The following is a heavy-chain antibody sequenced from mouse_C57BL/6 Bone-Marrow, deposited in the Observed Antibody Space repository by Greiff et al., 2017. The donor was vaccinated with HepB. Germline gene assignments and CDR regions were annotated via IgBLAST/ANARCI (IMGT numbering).Heavy chain of an antibody. J-gene: IGHJ2*01. CDR2: IYPRDGST. CDR1: GYTFTSYD. CDR3: ARDYYGSDPYYFDY. D-gene: IGHD1-1*01. V-gene: IGHV1-85*01. Sequence: VQLQQSGPELVKPGASVKLSCKASGYTFTSYDINWVKQRPGQGLEWIGWIYPRDGSTKYNEKFKGKATLTVDTSSSTAYMELHSLTSEDSAVYFCARDYYGSDPYYFDYWGQGTTLTVSS.